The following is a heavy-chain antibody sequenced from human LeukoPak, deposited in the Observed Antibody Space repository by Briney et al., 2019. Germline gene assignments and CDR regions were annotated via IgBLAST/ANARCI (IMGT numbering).Heavy chain of an antibody. CDR2: IIPIFGTA. D-gene: IGHD2/OR15-2a*01. V-gene: IGHV1-69*05. CDR3: ARPGFYGPFSYHYQDV. CDR1: GGTFSSYA. Sequence: GASVKVSCKASGGTFSSYAISWVRQAPGQGLEWMGGIIPIFGTANYAQKFQGRVTITTDESTSTAYMELSSLRSEDTAVYYCARPGFYGPFSYHYQDVWGKRTKVTVSS. J-gene: IGHJ6*03.